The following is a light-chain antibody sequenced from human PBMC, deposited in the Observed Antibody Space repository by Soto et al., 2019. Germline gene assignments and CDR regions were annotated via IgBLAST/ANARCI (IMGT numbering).Light chain of an antibody. CDR3: SSYTTSNTRQIV. CDR2: DVN. Sequence: QSALIQPPSVSGSPGQSVTISCTGTSSDVGGYDYVSWYQHHPGTVPKLMIFDVNTQPSGVSNRFSGSKSGNTASLTISGLQPEDEAVDYCSSYTTSNTRQIVFGTGTKVTVL. CDR1: SSDVGGYDY. V-gene: IGLV2-14*03. J-gene: IGLJ1*01.